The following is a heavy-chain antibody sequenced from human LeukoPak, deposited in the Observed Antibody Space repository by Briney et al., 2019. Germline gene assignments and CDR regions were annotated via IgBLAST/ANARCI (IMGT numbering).Heavy chain of an antibody. V-gene: IGHV3-23*01. Sequence: GGSLRLSCAASGFTFSSYAMSWVRQAPGKGLEWVSAISGSGGSTYYAGSVKGRFTISRDNSKNTLYLQMNSLRAEDTAVYYCAKVYQLYYYDSSGPIDYWGQGTLVTVSS. CDR2: ISGSGGST. CDR3: AKVYQLYYYDSSGPIDY. J-gene: IGHJ4*02. CDR1: GFTFSSYA. D-gene: IGHD3-22*01.